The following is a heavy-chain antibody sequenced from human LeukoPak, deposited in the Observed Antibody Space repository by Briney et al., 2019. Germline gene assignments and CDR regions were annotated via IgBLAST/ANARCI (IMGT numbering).Heavy chain of an antibody. CDR2: INPNSGGT. CDR3: ARAGDNWNSILWFDP. CDR1: GYTFTGYY. D-gene: IGHD1-7*01. J-gene: IGHJ5*02. V-gene: IGHV1-2*02. Sequence: AASVKVSCKASGYTFTGYYIHWVRQAPGQGLEWMGWINPNSGGTNYAQKFQGRVTMTRDTSISTAYMELSRLRSDDTAVYYCARAGDNWNSILWFDPWGQGTLVTVSS.